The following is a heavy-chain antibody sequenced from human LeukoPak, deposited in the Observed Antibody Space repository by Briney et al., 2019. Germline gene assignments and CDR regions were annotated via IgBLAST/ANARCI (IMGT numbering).Heavy chain of an antibody. CDR2: ISYDGSNK. D-gene: IGHD3-10*01. V-gene: IGHV3-30*04. J-gene: IGHJ4*02. Sequence: GGSLRLSCAASGFTFSSYAMHWVRQAPGKGLEWVAVISYDGSNKYYADSVKGRFTISRDNSKNTLYLQMSSLRAEDTAVYYCAKSGSGKVDYWGQGTLVTVSS. CDR1: GFTFSSYA. CDR3: AKSGSGKVDY.